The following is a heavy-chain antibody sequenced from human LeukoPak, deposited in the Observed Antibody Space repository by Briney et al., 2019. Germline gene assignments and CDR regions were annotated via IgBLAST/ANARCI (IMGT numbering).Heavy chain of an antibody. Sequence: GGSLRLSCAATGFTFSSYAMSWVRQAPGKGLEWVSAISGSGGSTYYADSVKGQFTISRDNSKNTLYLQMNSLRAEDTAVYYCAKVHYDSSGYDAFDIWGQGTMVTVSS. CDR2: ISGSGGST. D-gene: IGHD3-22*01. J-gene: IGHJ3*02. CDR3: AKVHYDSSGYDAFDI. V-gene: IGHV3-23*01. CDR1: GFTFSSYA.